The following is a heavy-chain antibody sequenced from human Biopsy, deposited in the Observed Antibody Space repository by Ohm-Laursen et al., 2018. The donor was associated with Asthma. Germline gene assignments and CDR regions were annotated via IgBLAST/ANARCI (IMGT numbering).Heavy chain of an antibody. D-gene: IGHD3-22*01. CDR2: ISFDGSNE. Sequence: SLRLSCAASGITLSTYGMHWVRQAPGKGLGWGAVISFDGSNEDYADSVKGRFTISRDYSKNTLYLQMHSLRAEDTAVYYCARGDSSDWSHYYFDYWGQGTLVTVSS. CDR3: ARGDSSDWSHYYFDY. J-gene: IGHJ4*02. CDR1: GITLSTYG. V-gene: IGHV3-33*05.